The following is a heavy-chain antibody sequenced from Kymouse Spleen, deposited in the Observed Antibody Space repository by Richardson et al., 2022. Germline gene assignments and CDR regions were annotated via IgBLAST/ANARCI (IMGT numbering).Heavy chain of an antibody. V-gene: IGHV4-34*01. CDR1: GGSFSGYY. J-gene: IGHJ5*02. CDR3: ARGGEGFGITGTTRWFDP. Sequence: QVQLQQWGAGLLKPSETLSLTCAVYGGSFSGYYWSWIRQPPGKGLEWIGEINHSGSTNYNPSLKSRVTISVDTSKNQFSLKLSSVTAADTAVYYCARGGEGFGITGTTRWFDPWGQGTLVTVSS. CDR2: INHSGST. D-gene: IGHD1-7*01.